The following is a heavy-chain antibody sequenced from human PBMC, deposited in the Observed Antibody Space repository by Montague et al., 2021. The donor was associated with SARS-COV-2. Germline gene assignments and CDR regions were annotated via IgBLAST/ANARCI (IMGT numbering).Heavy chain of an antibody. CDR1: GGSSSTYS. Sequence: SETLSLTCAVHGGSSSTYSWNWIRQPPGKGLEWIGEIHHGGSTNHNPSLKSRVTISADTSKNQFSLKLTSVAAADTAVYYCARLGDGVVPSPILGVGPYYSYYYMDVWGKGTTVTVSS. V-gene: IGHV4-34*01. CDR2: IHHGGST. J-gene: IGHJ6*03. CDR3: ARLGDGVVPSPILGVGPYYSYYYMDV. D-gene: IGHD3-10*01.